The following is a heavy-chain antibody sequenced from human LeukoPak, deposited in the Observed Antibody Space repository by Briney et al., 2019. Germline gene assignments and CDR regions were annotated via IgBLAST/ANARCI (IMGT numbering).Heavy chain of an antibody. Sequence: SETLSPTCTVSGGSISNYHWSGLRQPAGKGLEWIGQIHTSGSTNYNPPLKSRVTMSIDTTEDQVSLTIRSVTAADTAFYYCARRDISSGWSFNYWGQGTLVTVSS. V-gene: IGHV4-4*07. J-gene: IGHJ4*02. CDR1: GGSISNYH. CDR3: ARRDISSGWSFNY. CDR2: IHTSGST. D-gene: IGHD6-19*01.